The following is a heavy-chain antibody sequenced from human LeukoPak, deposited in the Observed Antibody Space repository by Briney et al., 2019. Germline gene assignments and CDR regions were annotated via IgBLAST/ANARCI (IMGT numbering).Heavy chain of an antibody. D-gene: IGHD6-19*01. CDR3: AKDLSSGSRRAY. CDR2: IFPSGGEI. J-gene: IGHJ4*02. CDR1: GFTFSTFA. V-gene: IGHV3-23*01. Sequence: GGSLRLSCAAPGFTFSTFAMIWVRQPPGKGLEWVSSIFPSGGEIHYADSVRGRFTISRDNSKSTLSLQMNSLRAEDTGVYYCAKDLSSGSRRAYWGQGTLVTVSS.